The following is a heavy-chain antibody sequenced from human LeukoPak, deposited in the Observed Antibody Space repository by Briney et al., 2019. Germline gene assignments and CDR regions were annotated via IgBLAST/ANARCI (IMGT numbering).Heavy chain of an antibody. CDR2: IHNNGIT. V-gene: IGHV3-53*01. Sequence: QPGGSLRLSCAASGFTVSSNYMSWVRQAPGTGLEWVSIIHNNGITHYADSVKGRFTLSRDNSKNTLNLQMNSLRAEDTAVYYCVRDRGIASTGGYGMDVWGQGTTVTVSS. J-gene: IGHJ6*02. CDR1: GFTVSSNY. CDR3: VRDRGIASTGGYGMDV. D-gene: IGHD6-13*01.